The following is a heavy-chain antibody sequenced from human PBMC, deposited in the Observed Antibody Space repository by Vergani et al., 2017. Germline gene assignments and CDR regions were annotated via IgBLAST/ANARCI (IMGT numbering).Heavy chain of an antibody. Sequence: EVQLVQSGAEVKKPGESLKISCKGSGYSFTSYWLGWVRQMPGKGLGWMGIIYPGDSDTRYSPSFQGQVTISADKSISTAYLQWSSLKATDTAMYYCARLTYYYDSSGYYYWVGYFDYWGQGTLVTVSS. CDR3: ARLTYYYDSSGYYYWVGYFDY. CDR1: GYSFTSYW. V-gene: IGHV5-51*01. D-gene: IGHD3-22*01. CDR2: IYPGDSDT. J-gene: IGHJ4*02.